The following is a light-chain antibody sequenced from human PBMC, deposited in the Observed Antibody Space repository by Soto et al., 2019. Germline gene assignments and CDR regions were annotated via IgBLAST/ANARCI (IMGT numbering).Light chain of an antibody. J-gene: IGLJ1*01. V-gene: IGLV1-40*01. CDR1: SSNIGAGYD. Sequence: QSAQTHPPSVCRAPGQRVTISCTGTSSNIGAGYDVHWYQQLPGTAPKLLIYANSNRPSGVPDRFSGSKSGTSASLAITGLQAEDEAEHYCKSYDSSLSAHNYVFGTGTKVTVL. CDR2: ANS. CDR3: KSYDSSLSAHNYV.